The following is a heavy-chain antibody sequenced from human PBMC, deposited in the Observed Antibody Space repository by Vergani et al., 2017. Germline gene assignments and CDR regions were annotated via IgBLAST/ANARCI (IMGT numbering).Heavy chain of an antibody. CDR2: ISSSGSTI. J-gene: IGHJ6*02. CDR3: AREVVPAASDWVYGMDV. V-gene: IGHV3-11*04. CDR1: GFTFSDYY. Sequence: VQLLESGGGWVQPGGSLRLSCAASGFTFSDYYMSWIRQAPGKGLEWVSYISSSGSTIYYADSVKGRFTISRDNAKNSLYLQMNSLRAEDTAVYYCAREVVPAASDWVYGMDVWGQGTTVTVSS. D-gene: IGHD2-2*01.